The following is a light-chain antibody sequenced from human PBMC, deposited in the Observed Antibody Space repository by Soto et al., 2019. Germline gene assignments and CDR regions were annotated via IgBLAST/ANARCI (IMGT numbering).Light chain of an antibody. CDR3: NSYAGSNNFYV. Sequence: QSALTQPPSASGSPGQSVTISCTGTSSDVGGYNYVSWYQQHPGKAPKLMIYEVTKRPSGVPDRFSGSKSGNTASLTVSGLQAEDEADYCCNSYAGSNNFYVFGTGTKVTVL. V-gene: IGLV2-8*01. J-gene: IGLJ1*01. CDR1: SSDVGGYNY. CDR2: EVT.